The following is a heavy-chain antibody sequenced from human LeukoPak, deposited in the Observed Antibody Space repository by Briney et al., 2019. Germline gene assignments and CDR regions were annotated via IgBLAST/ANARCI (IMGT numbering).Heavy chain of an antibody. J-gene: IGHJ4*02. CDR2: IWYGGTDK. Sequence: SGRSLRLSCAASGFTFSTYGMHWVRQAPGKGLEWVAVIWYGGTDKYYSDSVKGRFTISRDNSKNTLYLQMNSLRAEDTAVYYCARAVGPFDYWGQGTLVTVSS. V-gene: IGHV3-33*01. CDR3: ARAVGPFDY. CDR1: GFTFSTYG. D-gene: IGHD2-15*01.